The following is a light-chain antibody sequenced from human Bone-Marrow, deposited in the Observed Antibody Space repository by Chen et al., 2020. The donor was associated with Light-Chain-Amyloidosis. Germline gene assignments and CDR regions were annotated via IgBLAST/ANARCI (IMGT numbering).Light chain of an antibody. CDR1: SSDVGGDNH. CDR3: SSYTITNTLV. Sequence: QSALTQPASVSGSPGQSITISCTGTSSDVGGDNHVSWYQQHPDKAPKLMIYEVTNRPSSVPDSFSGSKSDNTAYMTISGIQTEDEADYFCSSYTITNTLVFGSGTRVTGL. V-gene: IGLV2-14*01. J-gene: IGLJ1*01. CDR2: EVT.